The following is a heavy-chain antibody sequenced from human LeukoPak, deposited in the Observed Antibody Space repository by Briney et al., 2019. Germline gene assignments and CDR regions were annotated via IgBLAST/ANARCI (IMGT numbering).Heavy chain of an antibody. CDR2: IRSKAYGGTT. CDR1: GFTFGDYA. V-gene: IGHV3-49*04. Sequence: GGSLRLSCTASGFTFGDYAMSWVRQAPGKGLEWVGFIRSKAYGGTTEYAASVKGRFTISRDDSKSIAYLQMNGLKTEDTAVYYCTGSFGELTFFDYWGLGTLVTVSS. J-gene: IGHJ4*02. D-gene: IGHD3-10*01. CDR3: TGSFGELTFFDY.